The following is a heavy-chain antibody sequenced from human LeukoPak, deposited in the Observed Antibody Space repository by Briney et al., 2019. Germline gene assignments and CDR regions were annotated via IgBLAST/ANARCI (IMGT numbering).Heavy chain of an antibody. CDR1: GGSFSGYS. D-gene: IGHD3-9*01. J-gene: IGHJ6*02. CDR3: ARVRYSRGSGYYYYYGKDV. CDR2: INHGGST. Sequence: SETLSLTCTVYGGSFSGYSWSWVRQPPGKGLEWIGEINHGGSTNYNPSLKGRVTISLDTSKSQFSLELSSVTAADTAVHYCARVRYSRGSGYYYYYGKDVWGQGTTVTVSS. V-gene: IGHV4-34*01.